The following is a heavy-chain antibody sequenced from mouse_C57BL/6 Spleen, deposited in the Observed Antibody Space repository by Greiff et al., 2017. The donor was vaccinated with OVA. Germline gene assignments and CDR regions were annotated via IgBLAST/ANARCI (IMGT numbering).Heavy chain of an antibody. CDR1: GYTFTSYW. CDR2: IDPSDSYT. Sequence: QVQLQQPGAELVKPGASVKLSCKASGYTFTSYWMQWVKQRPGQGLEWIGEIDPSDSYTNYNQKFKGKATLTVDTSSSTAYMQLSSLTSEDSAVYDCARSPITTVAYAMDYWGQGTSVTVSS. V-gene: IGHV1-50*01. CDR3: ARSPITTVAYAMDY. J-gene: IGHJ4*01. D-gene: IGHD1-1*01.